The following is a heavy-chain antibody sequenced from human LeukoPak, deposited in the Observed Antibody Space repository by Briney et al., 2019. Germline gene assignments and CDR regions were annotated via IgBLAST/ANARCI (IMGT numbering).Heavy chain of an antibody. CDR2: IYYSGST. D-gene: IGHD2-8*02. J-gene: IGHJ5*02. CDR1: GGSISSSSYY. V-gene: IGHV4-39*01. CDR3: ARHPAESGWFDP. Sequence: PSETLSLTCTVSGGSISSSSYYWGWIRQPPGKGLEWIGSIYYSGSTYYNPSLKSRVTISVDTSKNQFSLKLSSVTAADTAVYYCARHPAESGWFDPWGQGTLVTVSS.